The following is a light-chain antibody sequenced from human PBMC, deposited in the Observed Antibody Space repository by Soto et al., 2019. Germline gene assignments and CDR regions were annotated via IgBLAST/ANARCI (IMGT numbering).Light chain of an antibody. CDR2: DAS. CDR3: QQFDSVPCT. Sequence: DIQMTPSPSSLSASVGDRVTITCQSRQDINNYLICYQHKPGKAPKLLIYDASTLGTGVSSRFSGGGSETHFTFTISSLQPEDSATHYCQQFDSVPCTFGQGTKVELK. CDR1: QDINNY. J-gene: IGKJ2*02. V-gene: IGKV1-33*01.